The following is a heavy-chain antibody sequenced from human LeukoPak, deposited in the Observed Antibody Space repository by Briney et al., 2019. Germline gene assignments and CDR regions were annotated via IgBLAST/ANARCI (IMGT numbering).Heavy chain of an antibody. CDR1: GYTFTGYY. J-gene: IGHJ4*02. CDR3: ARESIVGGTTLDY. Sequence: GAPVKVSCKASGYTFTGYYMHWVRQAPGQGLEWMGWINPNSGGTNYAQKFQGRVTMTRDTSISTAYMELSRLRSDDTAVYYCARESIVGGTTLDYWGQGTLVTVSS. V-gene: IGHV1-2*02. CDR2: INPNSGGT. D-gene: IGHD1-26*01.